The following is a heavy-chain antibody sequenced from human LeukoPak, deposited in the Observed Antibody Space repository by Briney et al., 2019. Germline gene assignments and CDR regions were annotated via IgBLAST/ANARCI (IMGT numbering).Heavy chain of an antibody. D-gene: IGHD2-15*01. CDR1: GGSFSGYY. CDR2: INHSGST. CDR3: AASLLVGLLRIDY. V-gene: IGHV4-34*01. Sequence: PSETLSLTYAVYGGSFSGYYWSWIRQPPGKGLEWIGEINHSGSTNCNPSLKSRVTISVDTSKNQFSLKLSSVTAADTAVYYCAASLLVGLLRIDYWGQGTLVTVSS. J-gene: IGHJ4*02.